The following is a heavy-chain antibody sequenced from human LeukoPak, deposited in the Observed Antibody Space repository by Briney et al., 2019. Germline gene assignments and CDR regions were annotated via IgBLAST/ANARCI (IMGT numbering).Heavy chain of an antibody. V-gene: IGHV3-53*01. CDR2: IYSDGRT. CDR3: ARDSSGELYFDY. J-gene: IGHJ4*02. Sequence: PGGSLRLSCAASGFTVSSNYMSWVRQAPGKGLEWVSVIYSDGRTYYADSVKGRFTISRDNSKNTLYLETNSLRAEDTAVYYCARDSSGELYFDYWGQGTLVTVS. D-gene: IGHD3-22*01. CDR1: GFTVSSNY.